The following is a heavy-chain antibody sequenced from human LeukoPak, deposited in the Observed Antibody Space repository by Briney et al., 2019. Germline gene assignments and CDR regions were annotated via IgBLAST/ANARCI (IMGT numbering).Heavy chain of an antibody. V-gene: IGHV1-8*01. J-gene: IGHJ4*02. CDR3: ARGDGDYLSDY. Sequence: ASVKVSCKASGYTFTSSDINWVRQATGQGLEWMGWMSPYSDNTGYAQKFQGRVTMTRDTSISTAYMELSRLRSDDTAVYYCARGDGDYLSDYWGQGTLVTVSS. CDR1: GYTFTSSD. D-gene: IGHD4-17*01. CDR2: MSPYSDNT.